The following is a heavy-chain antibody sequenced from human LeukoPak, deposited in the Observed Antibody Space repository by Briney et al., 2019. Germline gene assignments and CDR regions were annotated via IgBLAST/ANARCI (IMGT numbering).Heavy chain of an antibody. V-gene: IGHV3-74*01. D-gene: IGHD2-2*01. J-gene: IGHJ3*02. CDR1: GFTFRSYW. Sequence: PGGSLRLSCTASGFTFRSYWMHWVRQAPGKGLVWVSRINSDGSSRSYADFVKGRFTISRDNAKNMVYLQMNSLRAEDTAVYYCARRGYCSSTSCSDAFDIWGQGTMVTVSS. CDR3: ARRGYCSSTSCSDAFDI. CDR2: INSDGSSR.